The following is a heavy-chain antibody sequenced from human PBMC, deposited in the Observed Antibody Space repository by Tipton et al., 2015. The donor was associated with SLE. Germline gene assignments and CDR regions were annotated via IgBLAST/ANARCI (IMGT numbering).Heavy chain of an antibody. V-gene: IGHV4-34*01. CDR1: GGSISSYY. CDR2: INHSGST. D-gene: IGHD4-11*01. J-gene: IGHJ6*03. Sequence: TLSLTCTVSGGSISSYYWSWIRQPPGKGLEWIGEINHSGSTNYNPSLKSRVTISVDTSKNQFSLKLSSVTAADTAVYYCARNSPYYSNYYYYYYMDVWGKGTTVTVSS. CDR3: ARNSPYYSNYYYYYYMDV.